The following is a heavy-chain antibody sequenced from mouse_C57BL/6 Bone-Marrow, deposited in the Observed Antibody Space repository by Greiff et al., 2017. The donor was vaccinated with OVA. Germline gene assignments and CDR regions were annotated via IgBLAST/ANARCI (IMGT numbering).Heavy chain of an antibody. Sequence: LQESGAELARPGASVKLSCKASGYTFTSYGISWVKQRTGQGLEWIGEIYPRSGNTYYNEKFKGKATLTADKSSSTAYMELRSLTSEDSAVYFCARGYYGSSPYWYFDVWGTGTTVTVSS. CDR2: IYPRSGNT. D-gene: IGHD1-1*01. J-gene: IGHJ1*03. CDR1: GYTFTSYG. CDR3: ARGYYGSSPYWYFDV. V-gene: IGHV1-81*01.